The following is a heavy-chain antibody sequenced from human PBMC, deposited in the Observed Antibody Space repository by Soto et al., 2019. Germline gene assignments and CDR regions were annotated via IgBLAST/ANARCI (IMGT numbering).Heavy chain of an antibody. CDR2: ISGSGGST. CDR3: AKDHRYRFSHPSDY. D-gene: IGHD3-3*01. J-gene: IGHJ4*02. Sequence: PGGSLRLSCAASGFTFSSYAMSWVRQAPGKGLDWVSAISGSGGSTYYADSVKGRFTISRDNSKNTLYLQMNSLRAEDTAVYYCAKDHRYRFSHPSDYWGQGTLVTVSS. CDR1: GFTFSSYA. V-gene: IGHV3-23*01.